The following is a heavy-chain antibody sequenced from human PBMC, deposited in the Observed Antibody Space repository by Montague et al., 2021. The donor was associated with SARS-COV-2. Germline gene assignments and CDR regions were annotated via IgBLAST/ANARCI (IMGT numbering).Heavy chain of an antibody. CDR1: GGSFSGYY. CDR3: ARVRYYGSGTSLGMDV. Sequence: SETLSLTCTVSGGSFSGYYWSWIRQPPEEGLEWIGEINQSGRTNNNPSLKSRVIISVDTSKTQFSLTLSSVTAADTAVYYCARVRYYGSGTSLGMDVWGQGTTVTVSS. J-gene: IGHJ6*02. CDR2: INQSGRT. V-gene: IGHV4-34*01. D-gene: IGHD3-10*01.